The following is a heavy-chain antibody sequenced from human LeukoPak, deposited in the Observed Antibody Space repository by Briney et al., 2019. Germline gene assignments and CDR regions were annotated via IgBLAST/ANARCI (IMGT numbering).Heavy chain of an antibody. CDR2: IVPILGIA. Sequence: SVKVSCKASGGTFSSYAISWVRQAPGQGLEWMGRIVPILGIANYAQKFQGRVTITADKSTSTAYMELSSLRSEDTAVYYCARDLGDSSGYYLIDYWGQGTLVTVSS. CDR1: GGTFSSYA. V-gene: IGHV1-69*04. J-gene: IGHJ4*02. D-gene: IGHD3-22*01. CDR3: ARDLGDSSGYYLIDY.